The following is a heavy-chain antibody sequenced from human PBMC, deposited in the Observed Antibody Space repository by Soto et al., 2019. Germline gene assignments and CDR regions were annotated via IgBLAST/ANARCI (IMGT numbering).Heavy chain of an antibody. CDR1: GFSLSNARMG. Sequence: SGPTLVNPTETLTLTCTVSGFSLSNARMGVSWIRQPPGKALEWLAHIFSNDEKSYSTSLKSRLTISKDTSKSQVVLTMTNMDPVDTATYYCARISVYYDSSGYYYLDFDYWSQGTLVTVSS. D-gene: IGHD3-22*01. J-gene: IGHJ4*02. CDR2: IFSNDEK. V-gene: IGHV2-26*01. CDR3: ARISVYYDSSGYYYLDFDY.